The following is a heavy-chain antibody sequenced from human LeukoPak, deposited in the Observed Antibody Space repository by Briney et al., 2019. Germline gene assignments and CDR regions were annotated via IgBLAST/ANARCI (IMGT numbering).Heavy chain of an antibody. D-gene: IGHD3-10*01. J-gene: IGHJ4*02. V-gene: IGHV1-18*04. CDR2: ISAYNGNT. CDR3: ARVGYYGSGRSYFDY. Sequence: ASVKVPCKASGYTFTSCGISWVRQAPGQGLEWMGWISAYNGNTNYAQKLQGRVTMATDTSTSTAYMELRSLRSDDTAVYYCARVGYYGSGRSYFDYWGQGTLVTVSS. CDR1: GYTFTSCG.